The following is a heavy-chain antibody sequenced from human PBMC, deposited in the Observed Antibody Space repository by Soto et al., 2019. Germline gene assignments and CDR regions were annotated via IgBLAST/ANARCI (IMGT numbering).Heavy chain of an antibody. J-gene: IGHJ5*02. CDR3: ARDRAGIAAAGFDP. V-gene: IGHV4-59*01. CDR1: GGSISSYY. CDR2: IYYSGST. D-gene: IGHD6-13*01. Sequence: SEPLYHTCPFFGGSISSYYWGLIRTPPGKGLEWIGYIYYSGSTNYNPSLKSRVTISVDTSKNQFSLKLSSVTAADTAVYYCARDRAGIAAAGFDPWGQGNLVTVSS.